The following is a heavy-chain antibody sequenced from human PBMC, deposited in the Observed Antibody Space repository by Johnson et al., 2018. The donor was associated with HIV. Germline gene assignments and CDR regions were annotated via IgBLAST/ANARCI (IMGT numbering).Heavy chain of an antibody. Sequence: MQLVESGGGLVQPGGSLRLSCAASGFTFSSYWMSWVRQAPGKGLEWVSSISGSGGSIYYADSVKGRFTISRDNSKNTLYLQMGSLRAEDMAVYYCARASGEWDAFDIWGQGTVVTVSS. V-gene: IGHV3-23*04. D-gene: IGHD3-10*01. CDR2: ISGSGGSI. CDR1: GFTFSSYW. J-gene: IGHJ3*02. CDR3: ARASGEWDAFDI.